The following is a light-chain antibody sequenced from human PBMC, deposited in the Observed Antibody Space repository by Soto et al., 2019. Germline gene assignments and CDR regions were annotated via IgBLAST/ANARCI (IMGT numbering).Light chain of an antibody. CDR1: QSVSSY. CDR2: DAS. V-gene: IGKV3-11*01. CDR3: QQRASWPYT. Sequence: EIVLTQSPATLSSFPGDRVTLSCRASQSVSSYLAWYRQRPGQSPRLLIHDASNRATGISARFSGSGSGTDFTLTIGSLEPEESALYYCQQRASWPYTSGQGNKVDSK. J-gene: IGKJ2*01.